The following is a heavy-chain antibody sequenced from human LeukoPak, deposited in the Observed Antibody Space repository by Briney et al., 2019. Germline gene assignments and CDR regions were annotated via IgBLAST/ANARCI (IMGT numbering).Heavy chain of an antibody. Sequence: SETLSLTCTVSGGSISSGGYYWSWIRRHPGKGLEWIGYIYYSGSTYYNPSLKSRVTISVDTSKNQFSLKLSSVTAADTAVYYCARDMVRGEFDYWGQGTLVTVSS. J-gene: IGHJ4*02. CDR3: ARDMVRGEFDY. D-gene: IGHD3-10*01. V-gene: IGHV4-31*03. CDR1: GGSISSGGYY. CDR2: IYYSGST.